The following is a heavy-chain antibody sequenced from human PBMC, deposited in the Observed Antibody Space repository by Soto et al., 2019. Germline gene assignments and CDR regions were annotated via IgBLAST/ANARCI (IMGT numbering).Heavy chain of an antibody. CDR3: ARAVRSLHYYDSSGYYSGLIQH. CDR1: GGSISSGDYY. J-gene: IGHJ1*01. D-gene: IGHD3-22*01. CDR2: IYYSGST. V-gene: IGHV4-30-4*01. Sequence: SETLSLTCTVSGGSISSGDYYWSWIRQPPGKGLEWIGYIYYSGSTYYNPSLKSRVTISVDTSRNQFSLKLSSVTAADTAVYYCARAVRSLHYYDSSGYYSGLIQHWGQGTLVTVSS.